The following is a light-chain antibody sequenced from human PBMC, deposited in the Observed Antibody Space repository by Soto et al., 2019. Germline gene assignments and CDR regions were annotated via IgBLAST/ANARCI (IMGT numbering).Light chain of an antibody. CDR3: HQRQSWPRT. V-gene: IGKV1-5*03. CDR2: KAS. CDR1: QSVSHF. J-gene: IGKJ1*01. Sequence: DIQMTQSPSTLSASVGETVTITCRASQSVSHFLAWYQQKPGKAPKLLIYKASTLESGVPARFSGSGSGTEFTLTISDVQPEDFALYYCHQRQSWPRTFGQGTKV.